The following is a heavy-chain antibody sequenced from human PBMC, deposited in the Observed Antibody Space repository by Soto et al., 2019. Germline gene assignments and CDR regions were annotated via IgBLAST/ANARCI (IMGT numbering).Heavy chain of an antibody. J-gene: IGHJ4*02. V-gene: IGHV4-61*01. D-gene: IGHD3-10*01. CDR3: ARAGSGSYYNLYY. CDR2: IYYSGST. Sequence: SETLSLTCTVSGGSVSSGSYYWSWIRQPPGKGLEWIGYIYYSGSTNYNPSLKSRVTISVDTSKNQFSLKLSSVTAADMAVYYCARAGSGSYYNLYYWGQGTLVTVSS. CDR1: GGSVSSGSYY.